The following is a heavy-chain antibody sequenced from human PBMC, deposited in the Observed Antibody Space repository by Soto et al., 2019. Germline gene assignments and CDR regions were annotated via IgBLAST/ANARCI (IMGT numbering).Heavy chain of an antibody. CDR2: ISNSGSII. CDR3: ARDKGYSGYGVDY. V-gene: IGHV3-48*02. D-gene: IGHD5-12*01. Sequence: LRLSCAASGFTFSSYAMNWVRQAPGKGLEWVSYISNSGSIIYYADSVKGRFTISRDSAKNSLYLQMNSLRDEDTAVYYCARDKGYSGYGVDYWGQGTLVTVSS. J-gene: IGHJ4*02. CDR1: GFTFSSYA.